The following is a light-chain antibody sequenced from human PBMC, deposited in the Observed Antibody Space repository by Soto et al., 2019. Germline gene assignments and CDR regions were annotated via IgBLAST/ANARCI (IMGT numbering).Light chain of an antibody. CDR2: EVS. V-gene: IGLV2-14*01. Sequence: QAVVPQPASVSGSPGQSITISCTGTSSDVGGFNYVSWYQHYPGEAPKLLIYEVSNRPSGVSSRFSGSKSGNTASLTISGLQADDEGDYYCSSFTTSNTWVFGGGTKLTVL. J-gene: IGLJ3*02. CDR1: SSDVGGFNY. CDR3: SSFTTSNTWV.